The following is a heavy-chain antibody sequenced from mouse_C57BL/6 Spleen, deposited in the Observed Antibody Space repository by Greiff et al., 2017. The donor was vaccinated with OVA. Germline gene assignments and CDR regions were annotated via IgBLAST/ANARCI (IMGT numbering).Heavy chain of an antibody. CDR3: ARWYYGSSFDD. Sequence: QVQLQQPGAELVKPGASVKLSCKASGYTFTSYWMQWVKQRPGQGLEWIGEIDPSDSYTNYNQKFKGKATLTVDTSSSTAYMQLSSLTSEDSAVYYCARWYYGSSFDDWGQGTTLTVSS. J-gene: IGHJ2*01. CDR2: IDPSDSYT. D-gene: IGHD1-1*01. CDR1: GYTFTSYW. V-gene: IGHV1-50*01.